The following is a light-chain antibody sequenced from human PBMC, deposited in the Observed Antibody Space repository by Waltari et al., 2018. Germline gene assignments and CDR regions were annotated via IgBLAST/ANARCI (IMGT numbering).Light chain of an antibody. V-gene: IGLV2-14*01. CDR3: SSQSSNDVVL. CDR2: DVS. J-gene: IGLJ2*01. CDR1: STDVGGYNS. Sequence: QSALTQPASVSGSPGQSVTIFCAGTSTDVGGYNSVSWYQEHPGQAPRLIIDDVSDRPSGVSDRFSGSKSGNTASLTISGLQAEDEADYYCSSQSSNDVVLFGGGTKLTVL.